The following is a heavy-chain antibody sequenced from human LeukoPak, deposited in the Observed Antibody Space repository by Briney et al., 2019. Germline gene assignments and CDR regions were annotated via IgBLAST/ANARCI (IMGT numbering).Heavy chain of an antibody. CDR1: GFTFSSYS. CDR3: ARDTTMVVNGVYDY. Sequence: GGSLRLSCAASGFTFSSYSMNWVRQAPGKGLEWVSSISSSSSYIYYADSVKGRFTISRDNAKNSLYLQMSSLRAEDTAVYYCARDTTMVVNGVYDYWGQGTLVTVSS. V-gene: IGHV3-21*01. D-gene: IGHD3-10*01. CDR2: ISSSSSYI. J-gene: IGHJ4*02.